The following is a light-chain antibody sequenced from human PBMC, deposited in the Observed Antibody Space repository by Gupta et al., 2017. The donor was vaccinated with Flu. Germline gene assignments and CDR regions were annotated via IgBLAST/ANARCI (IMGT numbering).Light chain of an antibody. J-gene: IGKJ1*01. CDR2: DAS. Sequence: GDRATLSCRASQGVSSYLAWYQQKPGQAPKLLIYDASTRATGIPARFSGSGSGTDFTLTISSLEPEDFAVYYCQQRSNWPRTFGQGTKVEIK. V-gene: IGKV3-11*01. CDR3: QQRSNWPRT. CDR1: QGVSSY.